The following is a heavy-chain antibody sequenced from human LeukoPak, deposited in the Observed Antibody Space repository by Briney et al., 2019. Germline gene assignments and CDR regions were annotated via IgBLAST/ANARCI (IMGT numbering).Heavy chain of an antibody. CDR1: GYTFTSYG. CDR2: ISAYNGNT. CDR3: ARQTHRTADQFDP. Sequence: ASVKVSCKASGYTFTSYGISWVRQAPGQGLEWMGWISAYNGNTNYAQKFQGRVTMTADTSTTTAYMELRSLTSDDTAVYYCARQTHRTADQFDPWGQGTLVTVSS. V-gene: IGHV1-18*01. D-gene: IGHD2-2*01. J-gene: IGHJ5*02.